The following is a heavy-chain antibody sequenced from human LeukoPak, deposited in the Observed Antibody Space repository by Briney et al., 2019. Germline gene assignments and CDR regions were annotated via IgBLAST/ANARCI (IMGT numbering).Heavy chain of an antibody. CDR1: GGTFSSYA. CDR2: IIPIFGTA. D-gene: IGHD2/OR15-2a*01. Sequence: ASVEVSCKASGGTFSSYAISWVRQAPGQGLEWMGGIIPIFGTANYAQKFQGRVTMTTDTSTSTAYMDLRSLRSDDTAVYYCARGLRGIRDYWGQGTPVTVSS. V-gene: IGHV1-69*05. CDR3: ARGLRGIRDY. J-gene: IGHJ4*02.